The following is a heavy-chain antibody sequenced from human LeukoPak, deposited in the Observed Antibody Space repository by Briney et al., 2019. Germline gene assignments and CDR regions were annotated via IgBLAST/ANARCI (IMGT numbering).Heavy chain of an antibody. D-gene: IGHD3-22*01. CDR3: ARGGYYYDSSGPLDY. V-gene: IGHV4-31*03. CDR2: IYYSGST. CDR1: GGSISSGGYY. Sequence: SETLSLTCTVSGGSISSGGYYWSWIRQHPGKGLEWIGYIYYSGSTYYNPSLKSRVTISVDTSKNQFSLKLSSVTAADTAVYYCARGGYYYDSSGPLDYWGQGTLSPSPQ. J-gene: IGHJ4*02.